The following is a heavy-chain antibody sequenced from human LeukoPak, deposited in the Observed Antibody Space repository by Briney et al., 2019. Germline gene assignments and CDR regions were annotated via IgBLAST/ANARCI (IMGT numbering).Heavy chain of an antibody. CDR1: GYTFTSYG. D-gene: IGHD2-15*01. CDR2: INPTSGAT. CDR3: ARGVVAATFYYYMDV. J-gene: IGHJ6*03. V-gene: IGHV1-2*02. Sequence: VKVSCKASGYTFTSYGISWVRQAPGQGLEWMGWINPTSGATNYAQKFQGRVTMTRDTSISTAYMELNSLRSDDTAVYFCARGVVAATFYYYMDVWGKGTTVTVPS.